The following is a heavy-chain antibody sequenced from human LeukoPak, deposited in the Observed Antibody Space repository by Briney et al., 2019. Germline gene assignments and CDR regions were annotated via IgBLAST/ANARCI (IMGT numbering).Heavy chain of an antibody. D-gene: IGHD4-17*01. CDR3: ARGPTTVTTFDY. CDR2: ISSSSSYI. V-gene: IGHV3-21*01. J-gene: IGHJ4*02. CDR1: GFTFSSYR. Sequence: GGSLRLSRAASGFTFSSYRMNWVRQAPGKGLEWVSSISSSSSYIYYADSVKGRFTISRDNAKNSLYLQMNSLRAEDTAVYYCARGPTTVTTFDYWGQGTLVTVSS.